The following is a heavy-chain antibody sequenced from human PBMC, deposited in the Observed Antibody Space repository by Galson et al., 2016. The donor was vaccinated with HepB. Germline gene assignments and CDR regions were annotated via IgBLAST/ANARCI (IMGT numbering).Heavy chain of an antibody. V-gene: IGHV4-34*01. Sequence: ETLSLTCGVFGGSLSGYYWSWVRQPPGMGLEWIGEVNYVGRPNNNPPLRIRVTISVDVSNNQLSLNLKSLSAADTAVYYCAKTVTTISPHDSNDLDVWGQGTTVTVSS. D-gene: IGHD4-17*01. J-gene: IGHJ6*02. CDR3: AKTVTTISPHDSNDLDV. CDR2: VNYVGRP. CDR1: GGSLSGYY.